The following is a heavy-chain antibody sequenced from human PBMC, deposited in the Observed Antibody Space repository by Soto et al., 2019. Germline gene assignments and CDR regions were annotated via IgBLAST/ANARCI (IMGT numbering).Heavy chain of an antibody. Sequence: PGGSLRLSCAASGFTFSDYYMSWIRQAPGKGLEWVSYISSSSSYTNYADSVKGRFTISRDNAKNSLYLQMNSLRAEDTAVYYCARDRHYYDSSGYPDRPFDYWGQGTLVTVSS. CDR1: GFTFSDYY. D-gene: IGHD3-22*01. CDR3: ARDRHYYDSSGYPDRPFDY. V-gene: IGHV3-11*06. CDR2: ISSSSSYT. J-gene: IGHJ4*02.